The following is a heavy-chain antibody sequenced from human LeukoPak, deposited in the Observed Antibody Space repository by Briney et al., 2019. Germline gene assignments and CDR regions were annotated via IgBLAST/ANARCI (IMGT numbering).Heavy chain of an antibody. CDR1: GFTFSTYW. CDR3: ATSARTYLGSSLDY. Sequence: SGGSLRRSCAASGFTFSTYWMHWVRQGPGKGRVWGSRISSDASITSYAAPVKGRFTISRDNAKNTLYLQMNSLRAEDTALYYCATSARTYLGSSLDYWGQGTLVTVSS. D-gene: IGHD2-15*01. J-gene: IGHJ4*02. CDR2: ISSDASIT. V-gene: IGHV3-74*01.